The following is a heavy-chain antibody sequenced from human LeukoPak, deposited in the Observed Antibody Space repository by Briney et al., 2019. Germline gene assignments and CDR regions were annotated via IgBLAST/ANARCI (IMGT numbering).Heavy chain of an antibody. J-gene: IGHJ6*03. V-gene: IGHV4-39*01. Sequence: SETLSLTCIVSGGSISGTNSYWAWIRQPAGKGLEWIGSIYFSGSTFYKSSLESRLNMSVDMSKNQFSLKVRPVTAADTAVYYCATQRADYYYYYMDVWGKGTTVTVSS. CDR1: GGSISGTNSY. CDR2: IYFSGST. CDR3: ATQRADYYYYYMDV.